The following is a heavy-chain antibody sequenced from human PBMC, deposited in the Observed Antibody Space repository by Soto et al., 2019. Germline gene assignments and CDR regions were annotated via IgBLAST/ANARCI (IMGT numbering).Heavy chain of an antibody. Sequence: QVQLVQSGAEVKKAGASVKLSCKASGYTFTSYAIHWLRQAPGHRLEWMAWINAGTGNPKYSEKFQGRVTINRDTSAGTVFMEPSRLRSEDTAVYYCTRGYSGGTCYIFEFWGQGTLVTVSS. CDR3: TRGYSGGTCYIFEF. CDR2: INAGTGNP. J-gene: IGHJ4*02. V-gene: IGHV1-3*01. CDR1: GYTFTSYA. D-gene: IGHD2-15*01.